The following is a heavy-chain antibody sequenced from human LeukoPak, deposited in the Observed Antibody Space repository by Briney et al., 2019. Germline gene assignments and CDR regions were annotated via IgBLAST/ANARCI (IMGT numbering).Heavy chain of an antibody. CDR2: ISSSGSTI. CDR1: GFTFSDYY. CDR3: AREGRDGYNDYYYYMDV. V-gene: IGHV3-11*01. J-gene: IGHJ6*03. D-gene: IGHD5-24*01. Sequence: TGGSLRLSCAASGFTFSDYYMSWIRQAPGKGLEWVSYISSSGSTIYYADSVKGRFTISRDNAKNSLYLQMNSLRAEDTAAYYCAREGRDGYNDYYYYMDVWGKGTTVTVSS.